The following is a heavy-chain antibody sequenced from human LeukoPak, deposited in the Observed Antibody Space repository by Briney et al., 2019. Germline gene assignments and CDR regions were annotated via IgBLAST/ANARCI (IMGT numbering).Heavy chain of an antibody. V-gene: IGHV3-30-3*01. CDR3: FFPGVTGKVY. Sequence: PGGSLRLSCAASGFTFSNYAMHWVRQAPGKGLEWVAVISYDGSNQYYADPVKGRFTISRDNAKNTLFLQMDSLRAEDTAVYYCFFPGVTGKVYWGQGTLVSVSS. CDR2: ISYDGSNQ. J-gene: IGHJ4*02. D-gene: IGHD1-20*01. CDR1: GFTFSNYA.